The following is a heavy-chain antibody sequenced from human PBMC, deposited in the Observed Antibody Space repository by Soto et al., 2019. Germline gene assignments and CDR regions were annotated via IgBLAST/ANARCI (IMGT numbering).Heavy chain of an antibody. V-gene: IGHV1-69*01. CDR1: GGTFSSYA. D-gene: IGHD6-6*01. CDR3: ARRRVSAARPGFYFDY. J-gene: IGHJ4*02. CDR2: IIPIFGTA. Sequence: QVQLVQSGAEVKKPGSSVKVSCTASGGTFSSYAISWVRQAPGQGLEWMGGIIPIFGTANYAQKFQGRVTITADESTSTAYMELSSLRSEDTAVYYCARRRVSAARPGFYFDYWGQGTLVTVSS.